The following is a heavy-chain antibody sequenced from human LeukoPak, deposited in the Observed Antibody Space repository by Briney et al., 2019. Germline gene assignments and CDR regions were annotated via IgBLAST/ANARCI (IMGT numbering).Heavy chain of an antibody. CDR1: GYTFTGFH. D-gene: IGHD2-8*01. CDR3: ASSLYCTNIITCYASALDY. Sequence: ASVKVSCKASGYTFTGFHVHWVRQAPGQGLEWMGWISPNSGDTEYAQKFQGRVTMTRDTSISTAYMELSRLGSDDTALYYCASSLYCTNIITCYASALDYWGQGSPVTVSS. J-gene: IGHJ4*02. V-gene: IGHV1-2*02. CDR2: ISPNSGDT.